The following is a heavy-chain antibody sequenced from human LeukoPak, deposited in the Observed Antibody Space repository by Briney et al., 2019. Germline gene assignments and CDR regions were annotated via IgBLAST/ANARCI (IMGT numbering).Heavy chain of an antibody. CDR3: AMSIGANYYDSSGYSPFDF. J-gene: IGHJ4*02. D-gene: IGHD3-22*01. CDR2: MSGSGGST. Sequence: GGSLILSCAASGFTFSSYGMSWVRQAPGKGLEWVSAMSGSGGSTYYADSVKGRFTISRDNSKNTLYLQMNSLRAEDTAVYYCAMSIGANYYDSSGYSPFDFWGQGTLVTVSS. V-gene: IGHV3-23*01. CDR1: GFTFSSYG.